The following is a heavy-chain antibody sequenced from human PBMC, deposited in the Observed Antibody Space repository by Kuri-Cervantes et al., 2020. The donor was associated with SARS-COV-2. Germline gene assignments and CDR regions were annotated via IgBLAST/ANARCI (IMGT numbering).Heavy chain of an antibody. D-gene: IGHD3-3*01. J-gene: IGHJ5*02. Sequence: SETLSLTCTVPGGSISSGSYYWSWIRQPAGKGLEWIGRIYTSGSTNYNPSLKSRVTISVDTSKNQFSLKLSSVTAADTAVYYCARALAYDFWSGYRPRGWFDPWGQGTLVTVSS. V-gene: IGHV4-61*02. CDR3: ARALAYDFWSGYRPRGWFDP. CDR1: GGSISSGSYY. CDR2: IYTSGST.